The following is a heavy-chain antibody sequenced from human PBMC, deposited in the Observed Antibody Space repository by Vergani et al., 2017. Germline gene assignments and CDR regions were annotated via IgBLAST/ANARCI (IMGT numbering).Heavy chain of an antibody. CDR2: ISWNSGSI. J-gene: IGHJ4*02. D-gene: IGHD6-6*01. Sequence: EVQLVESGGGLVQPGRSLRLSCAASGFTFDDYAMHWVRQAPGKGLEWVSGISWNSGSIGYADSVKGRFTISRENAKNSLYLQMNDLRAGDTAVYYCARRDSSSPALDYWGQGTLVTVSS. CDR1: GFTFDDYA. V-gene: IGHV3-9*01. CDR3: ARRDSSSPALDY.